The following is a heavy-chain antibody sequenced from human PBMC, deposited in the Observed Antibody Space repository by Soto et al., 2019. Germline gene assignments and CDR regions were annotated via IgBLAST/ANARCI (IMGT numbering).Heavy chain of an antibody. D-gene: IGHD6-19*01. CDR1: GFTFSSYS. CDR3: ARRRYSSGWSHYFDY. J-gene: IGHJ4*02. CDR2: ISSSSSYI. V-gene: IGHV3-21*01. Sequence: EVQLVGSGGGLVKPGGSLRLSCAASGFTFSSYSMNWVRQAPGKGLEWVSSISSSSSYIYYADSVKGRFTISRDNAKNSLYLQMNSLRAEDTAVYYCARRRYSSGWSHYFDYWGQGTLVTVSS.